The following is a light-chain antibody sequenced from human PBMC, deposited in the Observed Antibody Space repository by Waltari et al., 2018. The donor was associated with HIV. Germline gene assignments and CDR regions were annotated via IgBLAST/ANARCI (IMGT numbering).Light chain of an antibody. V-gene: IGLV1-47*01. CDR3: AASDDSLSGWL. CDR1: SSNIGSNS. CDR2: RNN. J-gene: IGLJ3*02. Sequence: QSELTQPPSVSGTPGQRVTISCSGSSSNIGSNSVYWYQQLPGTAPKLLIPRNNPRPSGVPDRFSGSKSGTSASLAIRGLRAEDEADYFCAASDDSLSGWLFGGGTKLTVL.